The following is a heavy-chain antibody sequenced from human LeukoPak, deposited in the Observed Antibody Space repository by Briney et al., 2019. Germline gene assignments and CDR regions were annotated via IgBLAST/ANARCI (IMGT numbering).Heavy chain of an antibody. D-gene: IGHD5-12*01. CDR3: AKDRVDSGYDYADY. V-gene: IGHV3-43*02. CDR2: ISGDGGST. J-gene: IGHJ4*02. Sequence: PGGSLRLSCAASGFTFDDYAMHWVRHAPGKGLEWVSLISGDGGSTYYADSVKGRFTISRDNSKNSLYLQMNSLRTEDTALYYCAKDRVDSGYDYADYWGQGTLVTVSS. CDR1: GFTFDDYA.